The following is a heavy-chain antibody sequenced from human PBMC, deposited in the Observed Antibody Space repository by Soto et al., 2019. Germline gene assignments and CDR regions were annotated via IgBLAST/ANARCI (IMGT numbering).Heavy chain of an antibody. Sequence: ASVKVSCKASGYTFTSYDINWVRQATGQGLEWMGWMNPNSGNTGYAQKIQGRVTMTRNTFISTAYMELSSLRSEDTAVYYCARVWGSSGYYYFITRHDAFDICGQGTMVTVS. CDR3: ARVWGSSGYYYFITRHDAFDI. CDR1: GYTFTSYD. D-gene: IGHD3-22*01. CDR2: MNPNSGNT. V-gene: IGHV1-8*01. J-gene: IGHJ3*02.